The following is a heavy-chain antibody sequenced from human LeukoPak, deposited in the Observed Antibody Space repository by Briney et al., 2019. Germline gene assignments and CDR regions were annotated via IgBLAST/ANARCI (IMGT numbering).Heavy chain of an antibody. D-gene: IGHD2-15*01. J-gene: IGHJ3*02. CDR2: IIPILGIA. V-gene: IGHV1-69*04. Sequence: PVKVSCKASGGTFSSYAISWVRQAPGQGLEWMGRIIPILGIANYAQKFQGRVTITADKSTSTAYMELSSLRSEDTAVYYCARGGIVVVVAAIIGTAFDIWGQGTMVTVSS. CDR3: ARGGIVVVVAAIIGTAFDI. CDR1: GGTFSSYA.